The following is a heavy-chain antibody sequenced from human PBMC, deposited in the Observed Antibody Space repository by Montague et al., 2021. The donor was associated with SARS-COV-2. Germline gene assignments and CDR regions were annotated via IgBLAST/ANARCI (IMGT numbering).Heavy chain of an antibody. V-gene: IGHV4-4*07. CDR1: GGSISSYY. J-gene: IGHJ2*01. D-gene: IGHD3-3*01. Sequence: SETLSLTCTVSGGSISSYYWSWIRQPAGKGLEWIGRIYTSGSTNYNPSLKSRVTMSVDTSKNQFSLKLSSVTAADTAVYYWPRGLDYYDFWSGYYPAYWYFDRWGRGTLVTVSS. CDR3: PRGLDYYDFWSGYYPAYWYFDR. CDR2: IYTSGST.